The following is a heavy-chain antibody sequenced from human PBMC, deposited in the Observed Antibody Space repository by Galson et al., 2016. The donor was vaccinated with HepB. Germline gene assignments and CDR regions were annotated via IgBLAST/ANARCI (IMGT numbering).Heavy chain of an antibody. CDR3: ARRILASSIVDYFYYNMDV. Sequence: ETLSLTCTVSGVSIRDYYWSWIRQSPGKGLEWIGYIYFSGNTKYNASLKSRVTISIDTSKNQFSLRLSSVTAADTAVYYCARRILASSIVDYFYYNMDVWGKGTTVTVSS. J-gene: IGHJ6*03. CDR2: IYFSGNT. D-gene: IGHD1-26*01. CDR1: GVSIRDYY. V-gene: IGHV4-59*01.